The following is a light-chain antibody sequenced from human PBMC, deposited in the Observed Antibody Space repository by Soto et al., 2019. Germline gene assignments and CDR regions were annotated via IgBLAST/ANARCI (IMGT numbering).Light chain of an antibody. J-gene: IGKJ1*01. Sequence: EIVLTRSPGTLALSLGDGATLSCRASQTVNRNYLAWYHQKPGQPPRLLIYGVSNRSAGVPDRFGGGGSGTEDSPPIVSLEADDFGTYYCQQYIDSPRTFGEGTRVEVK. V-gene: IGKV3-20*01. CDR3: QQYIDSPRT. CDR2: GVS. CDR1: QTVNRNY.